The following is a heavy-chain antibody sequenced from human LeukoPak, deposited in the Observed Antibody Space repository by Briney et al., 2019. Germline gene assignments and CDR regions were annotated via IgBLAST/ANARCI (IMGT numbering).Heavy chain of an antibody. Sequence: PSETLSLTCTVSGGSISSYYWSWIRQAPGKGLEWIGYIYYSGSTNYNPSLKSRVTISVDTSKNQFSLKLSSVTAADTAVYYCARALYSSSPFDYGGQGTLVTVSS. CDR3: ARALYSSSPFDY. CDR2: IYYSGST. J-gene: IGHJ4*02. V-gene: IGHV4-59*01. CDR1: GGSISSYY. D-gene: IGHD6-13*01.